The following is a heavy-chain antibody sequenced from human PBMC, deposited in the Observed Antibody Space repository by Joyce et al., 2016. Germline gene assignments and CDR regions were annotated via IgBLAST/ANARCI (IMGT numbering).Heavy chain of an antibody. V-gene: IGHV1-69*06. CDR2: ITPIFATA. J-gene: IGHJ4*02. CDR1: GGTRSGYA. Sequence: QMQLVQSGAEVKKSGSSVKVSCRALGGTRSGYAISWVRQAPGQGLEWMGGITPIFATAKYAQKFQTRLTITADKSTNTAYMELSSLRSEDTAIYYCVRVRQSGNINDYWGQGTQVTVSS. CDR3: VRVRQSGNINDY.